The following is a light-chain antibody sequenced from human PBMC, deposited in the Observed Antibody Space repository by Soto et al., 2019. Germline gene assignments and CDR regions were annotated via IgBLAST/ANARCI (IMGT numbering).Light chain of an antibody. CDR1: SSNIGAGYD. V-gene: IGLV1-40*01. CDR3: AAWDDSLNAL. Sequence: QSVLTQPPSVSGAPGQRVTISCTGSSSNIGAGYDVHWYQQLPGTAPKLLIYGNSNRPSGVPDRFSGSKSGTSASLAINGLQPEDEADYYCAAWDDSLNALFGTGTKVTVL. CDR2: GNS. J-gene: IGLJ1*01.